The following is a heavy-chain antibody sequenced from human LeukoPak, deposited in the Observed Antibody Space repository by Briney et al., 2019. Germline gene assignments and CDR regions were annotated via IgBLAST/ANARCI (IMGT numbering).Heavy chain of an antibody. CDR1: GYIFTRYN. D-gene: IGHD6-25*01. V-gene: IGHV1-46*01. J-gene: IGHJ3*02. Sequence: GASVKVSCKGSGYIFTRYNIHWVRQAPGQGLEWMGIINPSGGSTTYAQNFQDRVTMTRDTSTSTVYMELSSLRSEDTAVYYCAREGSSDRRPHAFDIWGQGTMVTVSS. CDR3: AREGSSDRRPHAFDI. CDR2: INPSGGST.